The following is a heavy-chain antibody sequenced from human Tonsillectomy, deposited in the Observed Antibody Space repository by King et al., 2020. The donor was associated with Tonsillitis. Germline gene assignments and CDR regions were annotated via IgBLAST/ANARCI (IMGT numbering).Heavy chain of an antibody. D-gene: IGHD5-12*01. V-gene: IGHV3-23*03. CDR3: AKDRGYGDYDG. Sequence: VQLVQSGGGLVQPGGSLRLSCAASGFTFSTYAMSWVRQAPGKGLEWVSVIYSGDSTTYYVDSVKGRFTISRDNSKNTLYLQMNSLRAEDTAVYYCAKDRGYGDYDGWGQGTLVTVSS. J-gene: IGHJ4*02. CDR2: IYSGDSTT. CDR1: GFTFSTYA.